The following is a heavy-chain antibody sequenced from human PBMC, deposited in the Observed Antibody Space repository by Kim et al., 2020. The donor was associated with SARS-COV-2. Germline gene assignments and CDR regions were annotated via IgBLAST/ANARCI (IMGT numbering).Heavy chain of an antibody. Sequence: SVKVSCKASGGTFSSYAISWVRQAPGQGLEWMGGIIPIFGTANYAQKFQGRVTITADESTSTAYMELSSLRSEDTAVYYCARAPLGIASAFDIWGQGTMVTVSS. CDR3: ARAPLGIASAFDI. D-gene: IGHD6-13*01. CDR2: IIPIFGTA. V-gene: IGHV1-69*13. J-gene: IGHJ3*02. CDR1: GGTFSSYA.